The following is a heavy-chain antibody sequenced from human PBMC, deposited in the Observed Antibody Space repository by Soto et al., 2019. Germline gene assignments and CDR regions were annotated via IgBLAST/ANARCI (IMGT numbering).Heavy chain of an antibody. V-gene: IGHV3-33*01. CDR2: IWYDGSNK. CDR1: GFTFSSYG. CDR3: XXXXXXXXXVXXXXXYYGMDV. J-gene: IGHJ6*02. Sequence: QVQLVESGGGVVQPGRSLRLSCAASGFTFSSYGMHWVRQAPGKXLXXXAVIWYDGSNKYYADSVKGRSTISRDNSKXXXXXXXXXXXXXXXXXXXXXXXXXXXXXVXXXXXYYGMDVWGQGTTVTVSS.